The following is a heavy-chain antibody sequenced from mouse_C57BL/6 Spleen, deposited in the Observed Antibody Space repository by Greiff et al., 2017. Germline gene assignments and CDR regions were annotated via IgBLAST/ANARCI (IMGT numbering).Heavy chain of an antibody. CDR1: GYTFTSYW. CDR2: IHPSDSDT. CDR3: AVGMTTVEFDY. J-gene: IGHJ2*01. V-gene: IGHV1-74*01. D-gene: IGHD1-1*01. Sequence: QVQLQQPGAELVKPGASVKVSCKASGYTFTSYWMHWVKQRPGQGLEWIGRIHPSDSDTNYNQKFKGKATLTVDKASSTAYMQLGSLTSGDCAVYYCAVGMTTVEFDYGGQGTILTVCS.